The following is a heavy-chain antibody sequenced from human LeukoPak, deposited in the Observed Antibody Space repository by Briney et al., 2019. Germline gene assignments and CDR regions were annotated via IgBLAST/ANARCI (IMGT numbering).Heavy chain of an antibody. CDR3: ARDRSTSCYGCWNNWFDP. D-gene: IGHD2-2*01. CDR2: INHSGST. Sequence: PSETLSLTCAVYGGSFSGYYWSWTRQPPGKGLEWIGEINHSGSTNYNPSLKSRVTISVDTSKNQFSLKLSSVTAADTAVYYCARDRSTSCYGCWNNWFDPWGQGTLVTVSS. V-gene: IGHV4-34*01. J-gene: IGHJ5*02. CDR1: GGSFSGYY.